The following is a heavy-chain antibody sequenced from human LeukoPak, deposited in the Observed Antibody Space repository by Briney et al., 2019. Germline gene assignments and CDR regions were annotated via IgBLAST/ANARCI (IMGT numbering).Heavy chain of an antibody. Sequence: SETLSLTCAVSSGSISSGGYSWSCLRQPPGKVLEWIGYIYHSGSTNYNPSLKSRVTISVDTSKNQFSLKLSSVTAADTAVYYCARDHSSGYYQGGVFFDYWGQGTLVTVSS. CDR2: IYHSGST. CDR1: SGSISSGGYS. J-gene: IGHJ4*02. V-gene: IGHV4-61*08. D-gene: IGHD3-22*01. CDR3: ARDHSSGYYQGGVFFDY.